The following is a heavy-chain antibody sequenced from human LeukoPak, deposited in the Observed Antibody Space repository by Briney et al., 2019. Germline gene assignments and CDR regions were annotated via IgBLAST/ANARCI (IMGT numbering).Heavy chain of an antibody. D-gene: IGHD3-16*02. Sequence: GRSLRLSCAASGFTFSSYGMHWVRQAPGKGLEWVAVIWYDGSNKYYADSVKGRFTISRDNSKNTLYLQMNSLRAEDTAVYYCARDGYYDYVWGSYRYTYYFDYWGQGTLVTVSS. CDR1: GFTFSSYG. J-gene: IGHJ4*02. CDR3: ARDGYYDYVWGSYRYTYYFDY. CDR2: IWYDGSNK. V-gene: IGHV3-33*01.